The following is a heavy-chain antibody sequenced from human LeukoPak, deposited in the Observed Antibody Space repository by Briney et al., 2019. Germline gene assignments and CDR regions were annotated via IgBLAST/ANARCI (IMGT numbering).Heavy chain of an antibody. CDR2: IYKSGTT. J-gene: IGHJ4*02. CDR3: VRLVVDSCGIKEVAVEN. V-gene: IGHV4-59*08. Sequence: PSENLSLTCSVSGGSISRYYCSWLRQPPGGGLEWIGYIYKSGTTNYNPSLKSRITMSMDTSKNQFSLKLTSVTAADTAVYYCVRLVVDSCGIKEVAVENWGQGTLVTVSS. D-gene: IGHD2-21*01. CDR1: GGSISRYY.